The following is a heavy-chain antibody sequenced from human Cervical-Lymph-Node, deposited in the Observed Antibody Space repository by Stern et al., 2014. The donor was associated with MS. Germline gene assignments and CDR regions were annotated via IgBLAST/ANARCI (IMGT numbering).Heavy chain of an antibody. J-gene: IGHJ5*02. Sequence: VQLVESGAEVKKPGSSVRVSCKASGGSFKSYAFNWLRQAPGPGLYWMGDIVPMFAKANYAQKFQGRVTVTADEATNTVYMELSFLTSEDTAVYYCARERSIHYPAFAPWGQGTLVTVSS. V-gene: IGHV1-69*01. D-gene: IGHD3-10*01. CDR2: IVPMFAKA. CDR3: ARERSIHYPAFAP. CDR1: GGSFKSYA.